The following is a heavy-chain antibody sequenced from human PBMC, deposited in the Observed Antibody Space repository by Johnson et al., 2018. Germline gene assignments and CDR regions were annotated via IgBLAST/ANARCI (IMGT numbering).Heavy chain of an antibody. CDR2: INHRGST. Sequence: QVQLQQWGAGLLKPSETLSLTCAVYGGSFSGYYWSWIRQPPGKGLEWIGEINHRGSTNYNPSLKSRVPISVDTSKNPFSLKLSSVTAGDTAVYSYARQLGYCSGGSCYMSDYYYYYMDVWGKGTTVTVSS. V-gene: IGHV4-34*01. CDR3: ARQLGYCSGGSCYMSDYYYYYMDV. J-gene: IGHJ6*03. D-gene: IGHD2-15*01. CDR1: GGSFSGYY.